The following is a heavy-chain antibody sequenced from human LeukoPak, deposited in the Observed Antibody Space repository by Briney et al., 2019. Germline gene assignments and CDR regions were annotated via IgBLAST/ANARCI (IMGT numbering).Heavy chain of an antibody. J-gene: IGHJ4*02. CDR1: GYTFTSYG. V-gene: IGHV1-18*01. CDR3: ARVPLQLERRGYFDY. Sequence: GASVKVSCKASGYTFTSYGISWVRQAPGQGLEWLGWISAYNGNTNYAQKLQGRVTMTTDTSTSTAYMELRSLRSDDTAVYYCARVPLQLERRGYFDYWGQGTLVTVSS. CDR2: ISAYNGNT. D-gene: IGHD1-1*01.